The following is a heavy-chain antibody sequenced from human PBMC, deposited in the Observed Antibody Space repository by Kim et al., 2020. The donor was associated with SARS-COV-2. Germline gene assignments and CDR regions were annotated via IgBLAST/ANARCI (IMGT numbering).Heavy chain of an antibody. Sequence: GESLKISCKGSGYSFTSYWIGWVRQMPGKVLEWMGIIYPGDSDTRYSPSFQGQVTISADKSISTAYLQWSSLKASDTAMYYCARHLAGFNYYYYGMDVWGQWTTVTVSS. CDR2: IYPGDSDT. J-gene: IGHJ6*02. CDR1: GYSFTSYW. V-gene: IGHV5-51*01. CDR3: ARHLAGFNYYYYGMDV. D-gene: IGHD6-13*01.